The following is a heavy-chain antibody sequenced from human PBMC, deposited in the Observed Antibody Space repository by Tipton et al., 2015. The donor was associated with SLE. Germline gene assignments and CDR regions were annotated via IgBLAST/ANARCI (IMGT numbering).Heavy chain of an antibody. D-gene: IGHD6-6*01. CDR2: MSDDGSNK. CDR3: ATEGGSSSRAGYFDS. V-gene: IGHV3-30*04. Sequence: SLRLSCAASGLTFSTYHMHWVRQAPGKGLEWMALMSDDGSNKIYAESVKGRFTISRDNSHNTVYLQVNSLRTEDTAVYYCATEGGSSSRAGYFDSWGQGTLVTVSS. CDR1: GLTFSTYH. J-gene: IGHJ4*02.